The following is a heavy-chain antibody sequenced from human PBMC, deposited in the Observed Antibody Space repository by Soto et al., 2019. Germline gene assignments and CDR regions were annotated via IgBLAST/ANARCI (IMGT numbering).Heavy chain of an antibody. CDR1: GFSLIHYW. J-gene: IGHJ4*02. Sequence: EVVLVESGGGLVQPGGSLRLSCAASGFSLIHYWMSWVRQAPGKGLEWVSNIKHDGSERNYVNSVKGRFTISRDNAKNSVYLEMNSLRAEDTAVYYCVRGGVHYYDNSFDYWGQGTLVTVSS. CDR2: IKHDGSER. V-gene: IGHV3-7*03. CDR3: VRGGVHYYDNSFDY. D-gene: IGHD3-22*01.